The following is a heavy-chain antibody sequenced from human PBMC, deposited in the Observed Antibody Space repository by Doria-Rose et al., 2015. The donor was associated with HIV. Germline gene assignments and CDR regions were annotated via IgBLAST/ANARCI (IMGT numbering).Heavy chain of an antibody. Sequence: QVQLVQSGPVLVKPTETLTLTCTVSGVSLSSPGMGVSWIRQPPGKALEWLANIFSDDERSYNTSLKSRLTISRGTAKSQVVLTMTDMDPVDTATYYCARIKSSRWYHKYYFDFWGPEPWSSSPQ. CDR1: GVSLSSPGMG. J-gene: IGHJ4*01. CDR3: ARIKSSRWYHKYYFDF. D-gene: IGHD6-13*01. V-gene: IGHV2-26*01. CDR2: IFSDDER.